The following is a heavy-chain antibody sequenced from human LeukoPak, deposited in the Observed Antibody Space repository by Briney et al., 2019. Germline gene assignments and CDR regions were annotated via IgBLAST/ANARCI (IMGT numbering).Heavy chain of an antibody. D-gene: IGHD3-3*01. Sequence: ASVKVSCKASGYTFSSYSMNWVRQAPGQGLEWMGWIDTNTGNPTYAQGFTGRFVFSLDTSVSTAYLQISSLKAEDTAFYYCARDQRQISFDYWGQGTLVTVSS. CDR3: ARDQRQISFDY. J-gene: IGHJ4*02. CDR1: GYTFSSYS. CDR2: IDTNTGNP. V-gene: IGHV7-4-1*02.